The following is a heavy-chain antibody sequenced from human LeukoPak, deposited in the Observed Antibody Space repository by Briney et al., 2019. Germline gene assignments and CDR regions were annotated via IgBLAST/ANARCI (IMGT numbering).Heavy chain of an antibody. D-gene: IGHD3-16*01. J-gene: IGHJ4*02. CDR3: ARASWVADFDY. CDR2: ISSSSSTI. Sequence: PGGSPRLSCAASGFTFSSYSMNWVRQAPGKGLEWVSYISSSSSTIYYADSVKGRFTISRDNAKNSLYLQMNSLRAEDTAVYYCARASWVADFDYWGQGTLVTVSS. CDR1: GFTFSSYS. V-gene: IGHV3-48*01.